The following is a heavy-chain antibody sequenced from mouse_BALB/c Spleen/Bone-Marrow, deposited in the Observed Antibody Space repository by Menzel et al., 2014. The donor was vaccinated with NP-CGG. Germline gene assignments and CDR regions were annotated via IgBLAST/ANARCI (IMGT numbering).Heavy chain of an antibody. J-gene: IGHJ4*01. CDR3: TRDGKGNYDYAMDY. CDR1: GFAFSSYT. V-gene: IGHV5-6-4*01. D-gene: IGHD2-1*01. CDR2: ISSGGSYT. Sequence: EANLVEPGVGLVKPGVSLKLSCAASGFAFSSYTMSWVRQTPEKRLEWVATISSGGSYTYYPDSVKGRFTISRDNAKNTLYLQMSSLKSEDTAMYYCTRDGKGNYDYAMDYWNQGASIAVSS.